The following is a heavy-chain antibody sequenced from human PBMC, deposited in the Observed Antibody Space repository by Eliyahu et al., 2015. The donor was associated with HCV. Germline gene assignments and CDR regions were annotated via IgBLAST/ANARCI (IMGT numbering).Heavy chain of an antibody. D-gene: IGHD6-19*01. CDR2: IHXSGSX. J-gene: IGHJ5*02. V-gene: IGHV4-59*01. Sequence: QVQLQESGPGLVKPSETLSLTCTVSGGSIXTSYWXWIRQPPGKGLEWIGXIHXSGSXTHNPPLKSRVTISLDTSKNQFSLNLTSVTAADTAVYYCASGGGGIAVAGTGGWFDPWGQGTLVTVSS. CDR3: ASGGGGIAVAGTGGWFDP. CDR1: GGSIXTSY.